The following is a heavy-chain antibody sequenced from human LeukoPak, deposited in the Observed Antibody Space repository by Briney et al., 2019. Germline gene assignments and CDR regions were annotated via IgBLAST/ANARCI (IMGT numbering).Heavy chain of an antibody. CDR1: GFTFSSYG. J-gene: IGHJ4*02. D-gene: IGHD2-15*01. Sequence: GGSLRLSCAASGFTFSSYGMSWVRQAPGKGLEWVSAISGSGGSTYYADSVKGRFTISRDNSKNTLYLQMNSLRAEDTAVYYCAEFLRYCSGGSCYSEGYYFDYWGQGTLVTVSS. V-gene: IGHV3-23*01. CDR2: ISGSGGST. CDR3: AEFLRYCSGGSCYSEGYYFDY.